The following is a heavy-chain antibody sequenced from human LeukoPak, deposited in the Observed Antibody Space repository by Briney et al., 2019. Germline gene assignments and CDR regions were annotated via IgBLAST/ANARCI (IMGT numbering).Heavy chain of an antibody. CDR1: GFILCNAW. J-gene: IGHJ4*02. CDR3: TTDIVVVPAAPGYYFDY. Sequence: GVSLTLFCGVSGFILCNAWMIGARHARGEGLEWVGRIKSKTEGGTTDYAATVKGRFTISRDDSKNTLYLQINSLKTEDTAVYYCTTDIVVVPAAPGYYFDYWGQGTLVTVSS. V-gene: IGHV3-15*01. D-gene: IGHD2-2*01. CDR2: IKSKTEGGTT.